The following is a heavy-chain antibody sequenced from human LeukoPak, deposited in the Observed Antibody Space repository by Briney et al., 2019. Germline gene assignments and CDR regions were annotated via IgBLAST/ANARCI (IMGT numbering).Heavy chain of an antibody. CDR1: GGSISSGSYY. CDR2: IYTSGST. CDR3: ARDTLLPPNNYDFWSGQLREPRYYFDY. V-gene: IGHV4-61*02. Sequence: SQTLSLTCTVSGGSISSGSYYWSWIRQPAGKGLEWIGRIYTSGSTNYSPSLKSRVTISVDTSKNQFSLKLSSVTAADTAVYYCARDTLLPPNNYDFWSGQLREPRYYFDYWGQGTLVTVSS. J-gene: IGHJ4*02. D-gene: IGHD3-3*01.